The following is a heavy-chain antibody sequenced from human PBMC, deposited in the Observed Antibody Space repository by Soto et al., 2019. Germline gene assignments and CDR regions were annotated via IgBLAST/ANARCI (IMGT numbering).Heavy chain of an antibody. J-gene: IGHJ5*02. CDR3: ARGPCGSGYSYAVRWFDP. CDR2: INHSGST. D-gene: IGHD5-18*01. Sequence: SETLSLTCAVYGGSFSGYYWSWIRQPPGKGLEWIGEINHSGSTNYNPSLKSRVTISVDTSKNQFSLKLSSVTAADTAVYYCARGPCGSGYSYAVRWFDPWGQGTLVTVSS. V-gene: IGHV4-34*01. CDR1: GGSFSGYY.